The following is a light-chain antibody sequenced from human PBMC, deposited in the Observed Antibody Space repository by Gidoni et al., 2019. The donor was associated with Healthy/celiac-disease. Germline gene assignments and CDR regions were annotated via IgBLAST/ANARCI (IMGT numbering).Light chain of an antibody. CDR2: AAS. J-gene: IGKJ1*01. V-gene: IGKV1-39*01. CDR3: QQSYSTPRA. Sequence: DIQMTQSPSSLSASVGDRVTITCRASQSISSYLNWYQQKPGKAPKLLIYAASSLQSGVPSRFSGSGPGTDFTLTISSLQPEDFATYYSQQSYSTPRAFGQGTKVEIK. CDR1: QSISSY.